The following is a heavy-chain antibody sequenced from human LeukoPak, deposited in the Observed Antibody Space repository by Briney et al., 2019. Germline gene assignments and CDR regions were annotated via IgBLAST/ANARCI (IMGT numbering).Heavy chain of an antibody. CDR3: ASSYDISLFDP. D-gene: IGHD3-9*01. J-gene: IGHJ5*02. Sequence: PSETLTLTCALYGGSFSGYYWSWIRQPPGKGLEWIGEINHSGSTNYNPSLKSRVTISVDTSKNQFSLKLSSVTAADTAVYYCASSYDISLFDPWGQGTLVTVSS. CDR2: INHSGST. CDR1: GGSFSGYY. V-gene: IGHV4-34*01.